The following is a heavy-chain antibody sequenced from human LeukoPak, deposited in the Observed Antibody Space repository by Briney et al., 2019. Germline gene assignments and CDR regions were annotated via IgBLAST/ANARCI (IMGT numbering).Heavy chain of an antibody. J-gene: IGHJ4*02. CDR1: EFTFSSYA. CDR3: AKGAGYSGHDLSSYFDY. Sequence: GGSLRLFCAASEFTFSSYAMSWVRQASGKGLEWVSDISGSAAGTYYADSVKGRFTISRDNSKNTLYLLMHSLRAEDTAVYYCAKGAGYSGHDLSSYFDYWGQGILVTVSS. V-gene: IGHV3-23*01. D-gene: IGHD5-12*01. CDR2: ISGSAAGT.